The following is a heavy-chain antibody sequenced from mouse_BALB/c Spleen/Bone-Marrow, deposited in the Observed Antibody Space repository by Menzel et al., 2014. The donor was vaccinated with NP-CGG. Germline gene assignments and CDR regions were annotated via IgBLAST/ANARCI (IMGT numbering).Heavy chain of an antibody. D-gene: IGHD1-1*01. CDR1: GYTFTNYW. V-gene: IGHV1-7*01. CDR3: TRRAYGGSYGFAY. J-gene: IGHJ3*01. Sequence: QVQLQQSGAELAKPGASVKMSCKASGYTFTNYWMHWVKQRPGQGLEWIGYINPSTSYTEYNQKFKDKATLTADKSSSTAYMQLSSLTSEDSSVFYCTRRAYGGSYGFAYWGQGTLVTVSA. CDR2: INPSTSYT.